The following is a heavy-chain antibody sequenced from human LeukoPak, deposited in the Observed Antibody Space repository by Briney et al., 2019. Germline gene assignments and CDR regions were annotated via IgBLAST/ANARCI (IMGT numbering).Heavy chain of an antibody. CDR1: GYTFTSYD. J-gene: IGHJ3*02. CDR3: ARVPRGYSPGSGAFDI. V-gene: IGHV1-8*02. Sequence: GASVKVSCKASGYTFTSYDINWVRQATGQGLEWMGWMNPNSGNTGYAQKFQGRVTMTRNTSISTAYMELSSLRSEDTAVYYCARVPRGYSPGSGAFDIWGQGTMVTVSS. D-gene: IGHD5-12*01. CDR2: MNPNSGNT.